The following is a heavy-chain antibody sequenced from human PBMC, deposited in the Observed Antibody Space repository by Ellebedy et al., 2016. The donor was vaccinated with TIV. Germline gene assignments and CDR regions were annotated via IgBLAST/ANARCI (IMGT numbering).Heavy chain of an antibody. D-gene: IGHD6-6*01. Sequence: GGSLRLSXAASGFTFSSYAMSWVRQAPGKGLEWVSAISGSGGSTYYADSVKGRFTISRDNSKNTLYLQMNSLRAEDTAIYYCARAKRSSSSDVGVFDYWGQGTLVTVSS. CDR2: ISGSGGST. J-gene: IGHJ4*02. CDR1: GFTFSSYA. CDR3: ARAKRSSSSDVGVFDY. V-gene: IGHV3-23*01.